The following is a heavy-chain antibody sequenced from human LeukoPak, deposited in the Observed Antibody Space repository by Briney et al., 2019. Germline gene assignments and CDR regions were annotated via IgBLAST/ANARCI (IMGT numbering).Heavy chain of an antibody. V-gene: IGHV3-23*01. CDR1: GFNFDNSW. J-gene: IGHJ5*02. D-gene: IGHD6-19*01. CDR3: AKCVTGWPNWFDP. CDR2: IRTSGDNT. Sequence: GGSLRLSCATSGFNFDNSWMNWVRQAPGKGLEWVSTIRTSGDNTYYADSVKGRFTISRDNSKNTLYLQMISLRAEDTALYYCAKCVTGWPNWFDPWGQGTLVTVSS.